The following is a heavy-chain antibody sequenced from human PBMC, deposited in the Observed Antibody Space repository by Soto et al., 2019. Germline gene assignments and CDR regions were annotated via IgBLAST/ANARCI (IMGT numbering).Heavy chain of an antibody. D-gene: IGHD4-17*01. CDR2: INAGNGNT. CDR3: ARIKIDKTTVTTSVGAFDI. V-gene: IGHV1-3*01. Sequence: QVQLVQSGAEVKKPGASVKVSCKASGYTFTSYAMHWVRQAPGQRLEWMGWINAGNGNTKYSQKFQGRVTITRVTFASTAYMELSSLRSEDTAVYYCARIKIDKTTVTTSVGAFDIWGQGTMVTVSS. CDR1: GYTFTSYA. J-gene: IGHJ3*02.